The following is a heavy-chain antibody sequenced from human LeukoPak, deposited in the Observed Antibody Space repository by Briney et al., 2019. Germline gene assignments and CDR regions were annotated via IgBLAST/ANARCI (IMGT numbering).Heavy chain of an antibody. CDR2: ISRTNEI. CDR3: ARDDNWAFDY. D-gene: IGHD1-1*01. CDR1: GFTFSRYA. V-gene: IGHV3-21*05. Sequence: GGSLRLSCAASGFTFSRYALNWVRQAPGKGLEWVSYISRTNEIHDADSVKGRFTISRDDAKNSLYLQMNSLRVDDTAVYYCARDDNWAFDYWGQGTLVTVSS. J-gene: IGHJ4*02.